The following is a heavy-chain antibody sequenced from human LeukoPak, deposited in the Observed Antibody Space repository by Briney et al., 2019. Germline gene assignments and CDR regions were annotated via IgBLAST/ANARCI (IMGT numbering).Heavy chain of an antibody. CDR2: INPNSGGT. CDR3: ARGVPTMVRGVMSNWFDP. Sequence: ASVKVSCKASGYTFTGYYMHWVRQAPGQGLEWMGWINPNSGGTNYAQKFQGRVTMTRDTSISTAYMELSRLRSDDTAVYYCARGVPTMVRGVMSNWFDPWGQGTLVTVSS. D-gene: IGHD3-10*01. CDR1: GYTFTGYY. V-gene: IGHV1-2*02. J-gene: IGHJ5*02.